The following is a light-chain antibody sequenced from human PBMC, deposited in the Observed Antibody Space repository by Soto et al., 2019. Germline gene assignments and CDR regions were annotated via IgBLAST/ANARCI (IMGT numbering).Light chain of an antibody. V-gene: IGKV4-1*01. CDR3: QQHYSTPLS. Sequence: DIVMTQSPDSLAVSLGERATINCKSSQSVLYSSNSKNYFAWYQQKPGQPPKLLISWASTRESGVPDRFSGSGSGTDFTLTISSLQAEDVAVYYCQQHYSTPLSFGQGTRLEIK. CDR2: WAS. J-gene: IGKJ5*01. CDR1: QSVLYSSNSKNY.